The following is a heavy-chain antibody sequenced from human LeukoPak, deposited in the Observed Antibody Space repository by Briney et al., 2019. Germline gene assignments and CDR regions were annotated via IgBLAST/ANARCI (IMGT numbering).Heavy chain of an antibody. J-gene: IGHJ5*02. CDR3: ARDLRSEYYYGSGSYYTGDNWFDP. Sequence: SEALSVTCAVYGGSFSGSYWSGIRQRPGKGVEWIGDIIHSGGTDYNPSPKSRVTISVDTSKNQSSLKLSSVTAADTAVYCWARDLRSEYYYGSGSYYTGDNWFDPWGQGTLITVSS. CDR2: IIHSGGT. D-gene: IGHD3-10*01. CDR1: GGSFSGSY. V-gene: IGHV4-34*12.